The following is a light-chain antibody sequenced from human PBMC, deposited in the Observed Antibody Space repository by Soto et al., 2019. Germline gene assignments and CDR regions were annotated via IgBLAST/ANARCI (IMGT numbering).Light chain of an antibody. CDR3: SARDDILSGVV. J-gene: IGLJ7*01. CDR2: RSD. CDR1: SSNIGSNH. V-gene: IGLV1-47*01. Sequence: QAVVTQPPSASGTPGQRVTISCSGSSSNIGSNHVYWYQQFPGMAPKLLMYRSDQRPTGVSDRFSGSKSGTSASLAISGLRSDDDADYYCSARDDILSGVVFGGGTQLTVL.